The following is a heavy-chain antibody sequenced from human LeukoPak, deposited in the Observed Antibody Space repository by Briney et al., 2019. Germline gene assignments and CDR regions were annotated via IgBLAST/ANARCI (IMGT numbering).Heavy chain of an antibody. D-gene: IGHD3-22*01. J-gene: IGHJ4*02. CDR3: ARARYYYDSSGFIHFDY. V-gene: IGHV3-53*01. CDR2: IYSGGST. Sequence: GGSLRLSCAASGFTVSSNYMSWVRQAPGKGLEWVSVIYSGGSTYYADSVKGRFNISRHNSKNTLYLQMNSLRAEDTAVYYCARARYYYDSSGFIHFDYWGQGTLVTVSS. CDR1: GFTVSSNY.